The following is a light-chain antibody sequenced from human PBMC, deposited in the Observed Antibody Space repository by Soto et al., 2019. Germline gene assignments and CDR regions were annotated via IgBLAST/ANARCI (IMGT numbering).Light chain of an antibody. CDR1: QTISSW. CDR2: KAS. V-gene: IGKV1-5*03. CDR3: QHYNSYSEA. Sequence: DIQMTQSPSTLSGSVGDRVTITCRASQTISSWLAWYQQKPGKPPKLLIYKASTLTSGVPSRFSGSGSGTEFTLTISSLQPDDFATYYCQHYNSYSEAFGQGTKVELK. J-gene: IGKJ1*01.